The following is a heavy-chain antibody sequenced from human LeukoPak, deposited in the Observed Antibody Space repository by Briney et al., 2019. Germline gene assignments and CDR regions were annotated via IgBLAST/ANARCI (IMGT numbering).Heavy chain of an antibody. V-gene: IGHV1-2*02. Sequence: ASVNVSCKASGYTFTGYHMHWVRQAPGQGLEWMGWINPNSGGTNYAQKFQGRVTMTRDTSITTAYMELSRLRSDDTAVYYCARERMREDLADYWGQGTLVTVSS. D-gene: IGHD5-24*01. CDR2: INPNSGGT. CDR3: ARERMREDLADY. CDR1: GYTFTGYH. J-gene: IGHJ4*02.